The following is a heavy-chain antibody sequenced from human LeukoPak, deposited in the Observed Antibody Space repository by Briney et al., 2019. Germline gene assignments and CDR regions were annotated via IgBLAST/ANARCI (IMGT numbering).Heavy chain of an antibody. J-gene: IGHJ3*02. Sequence: SETLSLTCTVSGGSISSYYWSWIRQPAGKGLEWIGRIYTSGSTNYNPSLKSRVTISVDTSKNQFSLKLSSVTAADTAVYYCARAPSTIFGLIGAFDIWGQGTMVTVSS. CDR1: GGSISSYY. D-gene: IGHD3-3*01. CDR3: ARAPSTIFGLIGAFDI. CDR2: IYTSGST. V-gene: IGHV4-4*07.